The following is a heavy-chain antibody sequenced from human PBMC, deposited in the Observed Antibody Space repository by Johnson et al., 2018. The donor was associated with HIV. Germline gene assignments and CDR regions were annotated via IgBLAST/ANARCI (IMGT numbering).Heavy chain of an antibody. J-gene: IGHJ3*02. CDR1: FTFSSYG. CDR2: ISYDANNE. V-gene: IGHV3-30*19. CDR3: ARHKGQQYDTFDI. D-gene: IGHD6-13*01. Sequence: FTFSSYGMHWVRQAPGKGLEWVALISYDANNEYYADSVKGRFTISRDNSKNTLYLQMNSLRAGDTAVYYCARHKGQQYDTFDIWGQGTMVTVSS.